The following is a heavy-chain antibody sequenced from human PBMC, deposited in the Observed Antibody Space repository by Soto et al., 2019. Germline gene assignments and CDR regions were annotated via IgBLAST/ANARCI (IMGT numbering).Heavy chain of an antibody. D-gene: IGHD1-7*01. CDR3: ARVRDWNYYLFDY. V-gene: IGHV4-38-2*01. CDR2: IYHSGST. Sequence: SETLSLTCAVSGYSISSGYYCGWIRQPPGKGLEWIGSIYHSGSTYYNPSLKSRVTISVDTSKNQFSLKLSSVTAADTAVYYCARVRDWNYYLFDYWGQGTLVTVSS. J-gene: IGHJ4*02. CDR1: GYSISSGYY.